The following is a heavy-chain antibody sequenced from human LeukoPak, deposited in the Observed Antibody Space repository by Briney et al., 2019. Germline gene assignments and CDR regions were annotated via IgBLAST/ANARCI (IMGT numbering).Heavy chain of an antibody. D-gene: IGHD4-17*01. J-gene: IGHJ4*02. V-gene: IGHV3-30*18. Sequence: GGSLRLSCAASGFTFSSYGMHWVHQAPGKGLEWVAVISYDGSNKYYADSVKGRFTISRDNSKNTLYLQMNSLRAEDTAVYYCVKGPSPYGDPRPIDYWGQGTLVTVSS. CDR2: ISYDGSNK. CDR1: GFTFSSYG. CDR3: VKGPSPYGDPRPIDY.